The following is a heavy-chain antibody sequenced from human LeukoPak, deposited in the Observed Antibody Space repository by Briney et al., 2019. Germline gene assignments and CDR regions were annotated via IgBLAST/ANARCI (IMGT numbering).Heavy chain of an antibody. CDR3: ARDASTTYYYGSGGTFDY. CDR1: GGTFSSYA. J-gene: IGHJ4*02. Sequence: KVSCKASGGTFSSYAISWVRQAPGQGLEWMGGIIPIFGTANYAQKFQGRVTITADESTSTAYMELSSLRSEDTAVYYCARDASTTYYYGSGGTFDYWGQGTLVTVSS. CDR2: IIPIFGTA. D-gene: IGHD3-10*01. V-gene: IGHV1-69*01.